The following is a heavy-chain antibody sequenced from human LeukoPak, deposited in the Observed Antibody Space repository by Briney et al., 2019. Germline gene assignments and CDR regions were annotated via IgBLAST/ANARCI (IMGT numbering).Heavy chain of an antibody. V-gene: IGHV4-39*01. J-gene: IGHJ4*02. CDR1: GGSIRSSIYY. CDR2: IYYSGST. CDR3: ASLNY. Sequence: SETLSLTCTVSGGSIRSSIYYWGWIRQPPGKGLEWIGTIYYSGSTSYNPSLKSRVTISVDTSKNQFSLKLRSVTAADTAVYYCASLNYWGQGTLVTVSS.